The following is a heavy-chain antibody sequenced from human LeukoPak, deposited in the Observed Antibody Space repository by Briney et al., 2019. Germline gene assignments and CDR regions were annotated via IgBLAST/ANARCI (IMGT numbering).Heavy chain of an antibody. CDR3: ARLGPRLYHRQNWFDP. V-gene: IGHV1-18*01. CDR2: ISAYNGNT. Sequence: GESLKISCKGSGYSFTSYGISWVRQAPGQGLEWMGWISAYNGNTNYAQKLQGRVTMTTDTSTSTAYMELRSLRSDDTAVYYCARLGPRLYHRQNWFDPWGQGTLVTVSS. CDR1: GYSFTSYG. D-gene: IGHD2-2*01. J-gene: IGHJ5*02.